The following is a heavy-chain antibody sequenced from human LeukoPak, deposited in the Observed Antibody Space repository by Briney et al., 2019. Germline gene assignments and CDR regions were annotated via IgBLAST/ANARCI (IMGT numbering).Heavy chain of an antibody. CDR3: ARVFGPRGEGYNLDY. D-gene: IGHD5-24*01. J-gene: IGHJ4*02. V-gene: IGHV1-18*01. Sequence: GASVKVSCKASGYTFTSYGISWVRQAPGQGLEWMGWISAYNGNTNYAQKLQGRVTMTTDTSTSTAYMELRSLRSDDTAVYYCARVFGPRGEGYNLDYWGQGTLVTVSS. CDR2: ISAYNGNT. CDR1: GYTFTSYG.